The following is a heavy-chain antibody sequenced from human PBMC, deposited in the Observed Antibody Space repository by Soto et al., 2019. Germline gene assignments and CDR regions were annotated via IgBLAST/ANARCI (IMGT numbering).Heavy chain of an antibody. D-gene: IGHD3-10*01. V-gene: IGHV2-5*01. CDR2: IYWSDDK. Sequence: QITLKESGPTLVKPTQTLTLTCTFSGFSLTTSGVGVGWIRQPPGKALEWLALIYWSDDKRYSPSLKNSLTITKDTSKNQVVLTMTNMDPVDTATYHCAHSSGGYDAFDMWGQGTMVTVSS. CDR1: GFSLTTSGVG. J-gene: IGHJ3*02. CDR3: AHSSGGYDAFDM.